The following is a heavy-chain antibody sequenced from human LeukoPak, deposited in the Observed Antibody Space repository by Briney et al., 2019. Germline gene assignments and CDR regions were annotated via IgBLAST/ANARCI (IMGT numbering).Heavy chain of an antibody. CDR2: IYYSGST. D-gene: IGHD4-17*01. J-gene: IGHJ4*02. CDR3: ARDSDYGARS. V-gene: IGHV4-31*03. CDR1: GGSISSGGYY. Sequence: SETLSLTCTVSGGSISSGGYYWSWIRQHPGKGLEWIGYIYYSGSTYYNPSLKSRVTISVDTSKNQFSLELSSVTAADTAVYYCARDSDYGARSWGQGTLVTVSS.